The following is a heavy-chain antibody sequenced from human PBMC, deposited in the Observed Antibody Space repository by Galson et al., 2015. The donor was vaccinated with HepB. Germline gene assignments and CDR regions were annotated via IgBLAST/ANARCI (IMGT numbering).Heavy chain of an antibody. CDR3: AWDSGKPDGPLYYQH. Sequence: SLRLSCAASGFIFNSAWMSWVRQAPGKGPEWVGRIKSKMGGGTADYAAPVKGRFSISRDDSKNMLHLQMNSLKMEDTAVYYCAWDSGKPDGPLYYQHWGQGTLVTVSS. J-gene: IGHJ1*01. V-gene: IGHV3-15*01. CDR1: GFIFNSAW. D-gene: IGHD4-23*01. CDR2: IKSKMGGGTA.